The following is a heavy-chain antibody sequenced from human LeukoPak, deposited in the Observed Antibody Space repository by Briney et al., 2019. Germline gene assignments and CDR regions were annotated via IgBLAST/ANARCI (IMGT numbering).Heavy chain of an antibody. CDR1: GGSIINYF. D-gene: IGHD6-19*01. Sequence: SETLSLTCTVSGGSIINYFWSWIRQPPGKGLEWIGYISDSGNTNYKPSLNSRVTMSLDTSKNQFSLKLSSVTAADSAIYYCARGQYSSGWYYFDYWGQGTLSPSPQ. CDR2: ISDSGNT. J-gene: IGHJ4*02. CDR3: ARGQYSSGWYYFDY. V-gene: IGHV4-59*01.